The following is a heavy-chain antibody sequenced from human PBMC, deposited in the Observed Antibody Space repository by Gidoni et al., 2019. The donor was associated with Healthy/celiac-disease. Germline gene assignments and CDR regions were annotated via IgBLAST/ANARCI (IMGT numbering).Heavy chain of an antibody. Sequence: EVQLVESGGGLVQPGRSLRLSCAASGFTFDDYAMHWVRQAPGKGLEWVSGISWNSGSIGYADSVKGRFTISRDNAKNSLYLQMNSLRAEDTALYYCAKAHDTAMDPFDYWGQGTLVTVSS. V-gene: IGHV3-9*01. J-gene: IGHJ4*02. CDR3: AKAHDTAMDPFDY. D-gene: IGHD5-18*01. CDR2: ISWNSGSI. CDR1: GFTFDDYA.